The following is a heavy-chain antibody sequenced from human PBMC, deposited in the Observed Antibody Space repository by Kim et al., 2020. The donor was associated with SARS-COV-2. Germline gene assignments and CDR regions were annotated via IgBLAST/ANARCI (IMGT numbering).Heavy chain of an antibody. Sequence: GGSLRLSCAASGFTVSSNYMSWVRQAPGKGLEWVSVIYSGGSTYYADSVKGRFTISRHNSKNTLYLQMNSLRAEDTAVYYCARDTPLNRQYSYRVLGTPQYYGMDVWGQGTTVTVSS. D-gene: IGHD5-18*01. J-gene: IGHJ6*02. CDR2: IYSGGST. CDR3: ARDTPLNRQYSYRVLGTPQYYGMDV. CDR1: GFTVSSNY. V-gene: IGHV3-53*04.